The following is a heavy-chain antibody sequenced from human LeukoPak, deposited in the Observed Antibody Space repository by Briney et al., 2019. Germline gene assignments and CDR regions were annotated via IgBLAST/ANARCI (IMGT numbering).Heavy chain of an antibody. CDR2: IYYTGTT. CDR1: GGSISGTYY. J-gene: IGHJ3*01. D-gene: IGHD3-16*01. CDR3: ARRWVYDKRAFDA. Sequence: PSETLSLTCTVSGGSISGTYYWSWIRQPPGKGLEWIGYIYYTGTTHSNPSLKSRVTISLDTSKNQFSLKLSSVTAADTAVYYCARRWVYDKRAFDAWGQGTMVTVSS. V-gene: IGHV4-59*08.